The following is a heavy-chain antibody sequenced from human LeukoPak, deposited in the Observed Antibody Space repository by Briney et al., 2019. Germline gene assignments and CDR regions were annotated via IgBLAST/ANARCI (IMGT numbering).Heavy chain of an antibody. CDR3: ARRARGADEYYYYYMDV. CDR2: INHSGST. Sequence: PSETLSLTCTVSGGSISSYYWSWIRQPPGKGLEWIGEINHSGSTNYNPSLKSRVTISVDTSKNQFSLKLSSVTAADTAVYYCARRARGADEYYYYYMDVWGKGTTVTISS. CDR1: GGSISSYY. J-gene: IGHJ6*03. V-gene: IGHV4-34*01. D-gene: IGHD3-10*01.